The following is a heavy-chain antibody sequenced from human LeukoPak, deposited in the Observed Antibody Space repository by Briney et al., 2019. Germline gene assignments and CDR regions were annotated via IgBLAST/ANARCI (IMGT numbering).Heavy chain of an antibody. J-gene: IGHJ6*03. V-gene: IGHV3-74*01. CDR2: INSDGIRT. Sequence: GGSLRLSCAASGFTFSSCAMSWVRQAPGKGLLWVARINSDGIRTSHADSVQGRFTISRDNANNTLYLQMNSLRVEDTAVYYCARGGSGSGYHYYYYYMDVWGKGTTVTISS. CDR3: ARGGSGSGYHYYYYYMDV. CDR1: GFTFSSCA. D-gene: IGHD3-22*01.